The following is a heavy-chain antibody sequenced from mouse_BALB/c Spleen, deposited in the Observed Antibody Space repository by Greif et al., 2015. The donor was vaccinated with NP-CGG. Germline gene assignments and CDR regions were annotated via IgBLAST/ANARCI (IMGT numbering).Heavy chain of an antibody. CDR1: GFTFSDYY. D-gene: IGHD1-1*01. V-gene: IGHV5-4*02. CDR2: ISDGGSYT. CDR3: ASGSSFDY. J-gene: IGHJ2*01. Sequence: EVKLMESGGGLVKPGGSLKLSCAASGFTFSDYYMYWVRQTPEKRLEWVATISDGGSYTYYPDSVKGRFTISRDNAKNNLYLQMSSLKSEDTAMYYCASGSSFDYWGQGTTHTVSS.